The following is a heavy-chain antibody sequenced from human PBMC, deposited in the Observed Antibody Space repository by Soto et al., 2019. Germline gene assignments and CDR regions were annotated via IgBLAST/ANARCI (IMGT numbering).Heavy chain of an antibody. Sequence: GGSLRLYCAASGFTFSDHYMSWIRQAPGKGLEWVSYISSSGSTIYYANSVKGRFTISRDNAKNSLYLQMNSLRAEDTAVYYCARERIDTITIFGVEPDAFDIWGQGTMVTVS. V-gene: IGHV3-11*01. CDR3: ARERIDTITIFGVEPDAFDI. CDR2: ISSSGSTI. J-gene: IGHJ3*02. D-gene: IGHD3-3*01. CDR1: GFTFSDHY.